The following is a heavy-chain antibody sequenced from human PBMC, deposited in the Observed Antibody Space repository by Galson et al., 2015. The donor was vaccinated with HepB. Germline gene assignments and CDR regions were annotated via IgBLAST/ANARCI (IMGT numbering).Heavy chain of an antibody. D-gene: IGHD2-2*01. V-gene: IGHV1-2*02. CDR3: ARAVVPAAPSDP. CDR1: PYTFTNYY. CDR2: INPSSGRT. Sequence: SVKVSCKASPYTFTNYYIHWVRQAPGQGLQWEGWINPSSGRTNYAPSLQDRVAMTRDTSIKTVYMELSSLKFDDSAIYFCARAVVPAAPSDPWGQGTLVTVSS. J-gene: IGHJ5*02.